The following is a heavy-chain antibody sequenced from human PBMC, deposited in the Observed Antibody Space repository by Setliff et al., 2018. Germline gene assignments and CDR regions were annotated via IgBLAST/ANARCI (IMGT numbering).Heavy chain of an antibody. J-gene: IGHJ4*02. Sequence: SETLSLTCAVSGGSISSSNWWSWVRQPPGKGLEWIGEIYHSGSTNYNPSLKSRVTISVDKSKNQFSLKLSPVTAADTAVYYCARLSYYGSGSYYDFDSWGQGSLVTVSS. CDR2: IYHSGST. CDR3: ARLSYYGSGSYYDFDS. CDR1: GGSISSSNW. D-gene: IGHD3-10*01. V-gene: IGHV4-4*02.